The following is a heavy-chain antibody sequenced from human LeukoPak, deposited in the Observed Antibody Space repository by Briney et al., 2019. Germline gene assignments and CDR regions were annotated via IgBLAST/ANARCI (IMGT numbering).Heavy chain of an antibody. CDR3: ASDYGVNSWEIDY. V-gene: IGHV3-74*01. Sequence: PGGSLRLSCAASGFTFSSYWMHWVRHAPGKGLVWVSRIISDGSSTSYADSVKGRFTISRDNAKNTLYLQMNSLRAEDTAVYYCASDYGVNSWEIDYWGQGTLVTVSS. CDR1: GFTFSSYW. D-gene: IGHD4-23*01. J-gene: IGHJ4*02. CDR2: IISDGSST.